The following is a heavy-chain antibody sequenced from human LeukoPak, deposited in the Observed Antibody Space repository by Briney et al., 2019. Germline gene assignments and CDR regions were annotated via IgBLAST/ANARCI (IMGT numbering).Heavy chain of an antibody. J-gene: IGHJ5*02. CDR3: AKDWHILTGRNCFDP. D-gene: IGHD3-9*01. V-gene: IGHV1-18*04. CDR2: VTSYNGDT. CDR1: AYTFTDYY. Sequence: ASVKVSCKASAYTFTDYYIHWVRQAPGQGLEWMGWVTSYNGDTNYAQKFQGRVTMSTDTSTSTAYMELKSLRFDDTAIYYCAKDWHILTGRNCFDPWGQGTLVTVSS.